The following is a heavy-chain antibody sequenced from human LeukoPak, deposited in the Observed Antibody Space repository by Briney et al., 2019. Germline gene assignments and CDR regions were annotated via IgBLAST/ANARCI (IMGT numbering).Heavy chain of an antibody. CDR3: TKESGIAVADT. D-gene: IGHD6-19*01. CDR1: GXTFSSYA. Sequence: PGGSLRLSCAASGXTFSSYAMSWVRQAPGKGLEWVSAISGGGGGTYYADSVKGRFTISRDNSKNTLYLQMNSLRVGDTAVYFCTKESGIAVADTWGQGTLVTVSS. CDR2: ISGGGGGT. J-gene: IGHJ5*02. V-gene: IGHV3-23*01.